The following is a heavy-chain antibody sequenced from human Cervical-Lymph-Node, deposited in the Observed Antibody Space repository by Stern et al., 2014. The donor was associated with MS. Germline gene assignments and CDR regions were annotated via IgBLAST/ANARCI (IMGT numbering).Heavy chain of an antibody. CDR3: AAGVYSRSWVGGSYFYYGMDV. V-gene: IGHV1-58*01. CDR2: VVVCWGDT. Sequence: QMQLVQSGPEVKKPATSVKVSCKASGFTFTSSAVQWVRLARGQRLEWIGCVVVCWGDTNYAQKFQERVTITRDMSTSTAYMELSSLRSEDTAVYYCAAGVYSRSWVGGSYFYYGMDVWGQGTTVTVSS. D-gene: IGHD6-13*01. CDR1: GFTFTSSA. J-gene: IGHJ6*02.